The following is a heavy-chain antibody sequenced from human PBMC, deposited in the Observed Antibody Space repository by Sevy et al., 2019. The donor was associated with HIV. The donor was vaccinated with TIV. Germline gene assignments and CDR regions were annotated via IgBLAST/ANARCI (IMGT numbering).Heavy chain of an antibody. Sequence: GGSLRLSCAVSGFTFNTYNMNWVRQAPGKGLEWVSYISYTSTTIYYADSVRGRFTISRDNAKNTLYLQMNSLRDEETAVYYCARSDATSWFGYYYFAMDFWGQGTSVTVSS. V-gene: IGHV3-48*02. CDR1: GFTFNTYN. J-gene: IGHJ6*02. CDR3: ARSDATSWFGYYYFAMDF. CDR2: ISYTSTTI. D-gene: IGHD3-22*01.